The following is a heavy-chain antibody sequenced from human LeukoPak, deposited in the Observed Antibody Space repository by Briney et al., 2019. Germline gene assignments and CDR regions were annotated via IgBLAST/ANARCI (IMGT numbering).Heavy chain of an antibody. Sequence: PGGSLRLSCAASGFTFSSYGMSWVRQAPGKGLEWVSGISGSGGSTYYADSVKGRFTISRDNSKNTLYLQMNSLRAEDTAVYYCVRWYGGSGLENYYYYMDVWGKGTTVTISS. CDR2: ISGSGGST. J-gene: IGHJ6*03. CDR1: GFTFSSYG. V-gene: IGHV3-23*01. CDR3: VRWYGGSGLENYYYYMDV. D-gene: IGHD3-10*01.